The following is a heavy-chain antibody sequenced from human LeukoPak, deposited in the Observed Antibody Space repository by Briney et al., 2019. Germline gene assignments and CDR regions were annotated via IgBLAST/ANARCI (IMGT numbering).Heavy chain of an antibody. J-gene: IGHJ4*02. CDR1: GGTFSSYA. V-gene: IGHV1-69*13. Sequence: SVKVSCKASGGTFSSYAISWVRQAPGQGLEWMGGIIPIFGTANYAQKFQGRVTITADESTSTAYMELSSLRSEDTAVYYCARDRTIFGVVTAGGRFDYWGQGTLVTVSS. D-gene: IGHD3-3*01. CDR3: ARDRTIFGVVTAGGRFDY. CDR2: IIPIFGTA.